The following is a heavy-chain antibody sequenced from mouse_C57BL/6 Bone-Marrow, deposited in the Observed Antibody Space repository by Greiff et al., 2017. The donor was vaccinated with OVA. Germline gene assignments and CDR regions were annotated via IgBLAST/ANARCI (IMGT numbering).Heavy chain of an antibody. J-gene: IGHJ4*01. CDR3: VSNYYGSSYGAMDY. CDR2: IDPSDSET. CDR1: GYTFTSYW. Sequence: QVQLQQPGAELVRPGSSVKLSCKASGYTFTSYWMHWVKQRPIQGLEWIGNIDPSDSETHYNQKFKDKATLTVDKSSSTAYMQLSSLTSEDSAVYYCVSNYYGSSYGAMDYWGQGTSVTVSS. D-gene: IGHD1-1*01. V-gene: IGHV1-52*01.